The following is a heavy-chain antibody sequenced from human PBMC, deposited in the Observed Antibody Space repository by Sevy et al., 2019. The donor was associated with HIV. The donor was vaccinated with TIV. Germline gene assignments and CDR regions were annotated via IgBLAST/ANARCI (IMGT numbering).Heavy chain of an antibody. Sequence: GGSLRLSCAASGFTFSYYNMNWVRQAPGKGLEWVSYISSGSSYIFYVDSVKGRFTISGDNAKDSLFLQMNSLRAEDTAVYYCARNLDYYASGPPDSWGRGTLVTVSS. J-gene: IGHJ4*02. CDR1: GFTFSYYN. CDR3: ARNLDYYASGPPDS. V-gene: IGHV3-21*01. D-gene: IGHD3-10*01. CDR2: ISSGSSYI.